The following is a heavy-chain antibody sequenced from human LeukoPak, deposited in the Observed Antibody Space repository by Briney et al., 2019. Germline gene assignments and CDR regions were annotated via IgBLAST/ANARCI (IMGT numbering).Heavy chain of an antibody. CDR3: AKKVNYDSSGYYAY. CDR1: GFTFSSYG. CDR2: ISGSGGST. D-gene: IGHD3-22*01. Sequence: GGSLRLSCAASGFTFSSYGMSWVRQPPGKGLEWVSAISGSGGSTYYADSVKGRFTISRDNSKNTLYLQMNSLRAEDTAVYYCAKKVNYDSSGYYAYWGQGTLVTVSS. V-gene: IGHV3-23*01. J-gene: IGHJ4*02.